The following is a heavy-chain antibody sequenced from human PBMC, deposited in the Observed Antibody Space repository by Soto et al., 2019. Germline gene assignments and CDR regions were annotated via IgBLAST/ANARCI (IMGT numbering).Heavy chain of an antibody. V-gene: IGHV4-4*02. CDR1: GDSISSPNW. Sequence: QVQLEESGPGLVKPSETLSLTFAVSGDSISSPNWRRCYRHPPGKGLELIGEMFASGSSNYNPSLICRVTISLDTSNNHFSLKLTSLAAAITPIYYCAREGFDHRPDYWGQGIPVNGSS. CDR2: MFASGSS. CDR3: AREGFDHRPDY. J-gene: IGHJ4*02.